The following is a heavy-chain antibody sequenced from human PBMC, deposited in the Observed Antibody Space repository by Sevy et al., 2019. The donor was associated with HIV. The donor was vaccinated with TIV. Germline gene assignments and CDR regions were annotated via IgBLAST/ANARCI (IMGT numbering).Heavy chain of an antibody. CDR1: GFTFRNYG. V-gene: IGHV3-30*02. CDR3: AKDESHCGGECHPTFFDF. J-gene: IGHJ4*02. Sequence: GGSLRLSCTASGFTFRNYGMHWVRQAPGKGLEWVAFIRYDGNNTYYEDSVKGRFNMSRDNSKNTLYLQMNILRTEDTSVYYCAKDESHCGGECHPTFFDFWGPGSQVTVSS. CDR2: IRYDGNNT. D-gene: IGHD2-21*01.